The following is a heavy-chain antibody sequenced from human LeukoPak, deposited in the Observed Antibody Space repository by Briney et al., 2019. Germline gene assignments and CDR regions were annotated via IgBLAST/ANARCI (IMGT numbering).Heavy chain of an antibody. J-gene: IGHJ6*03. CDR2: INHSGST. CDR3: ARVGYYDFWSGSPYYYMDV. Sequence: PSETLSLTCAVYGGSFSGYCWSWIRQPPGKGLEWIGEINHSGSTNYNPSLKSRVTISVDTSKNQFSLKLSPVTAADTAVYYCARVGYYDFWSGSPYYYMDVWGKGTTVTVSS. CDR1: GGSFSGYC. D-gene: IGHD3-3*01. V-gene: IGHV4-34*01.